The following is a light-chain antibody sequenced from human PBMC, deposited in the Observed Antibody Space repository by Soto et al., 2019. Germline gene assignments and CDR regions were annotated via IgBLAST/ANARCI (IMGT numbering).Light chain of an antibody. CDR1: SSNIGAGYH. J-gene: IGLJ1*01. CDR3: QSYDSSLSVSYV. CDR2: GDS. Sequence: QSVLTQPPSVSGAPGQRVTISCTGSSSNIGAGYHVHWYQQLPGAAPKLLIFGDSNRPSGVPDRFSGSKSGTSASLAITGLQAEDEADYYCQSYDSSLSVSYVFGTGTKVTVL. V-gene: IGLV1-40*01.